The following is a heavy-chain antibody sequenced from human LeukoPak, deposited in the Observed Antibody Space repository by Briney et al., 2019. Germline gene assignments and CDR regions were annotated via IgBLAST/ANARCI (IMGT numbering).Heavy chain of an antibody. CDR3: ARDREYYYGSGRSHYGMDV. J-gene: IGHJ6*02. CDR1: GDSVSSNSAA. V-gene: IGHV6-1*01. CDR2: TYYRSKWYN. D-gene: IGHD3-10*01. Sequence: SPTLSLTCAISGDSVSSNSAAWNWIRQSPSRGLEWLGRTYYRSKWYNDYAVSVKSRITINPDTSNNQFSLQLNSVTPEDTAVYYCARDREYYYGSGRSHYGMDVWGQGTTVTVSS.